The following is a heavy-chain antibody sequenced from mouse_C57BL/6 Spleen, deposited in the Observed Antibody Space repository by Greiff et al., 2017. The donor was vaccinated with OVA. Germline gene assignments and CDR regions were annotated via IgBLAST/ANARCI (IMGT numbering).Heavy chain of an antibody. CDR2: IYPGSGNT. J-gene: IGHJ1*03. Sequence: QVQLQQSGAELVRPGASVKLSCKASGYTFTDYYINWVKQRPGQGLEWIARIYPGSGNTYYNEKFKGKATLTAEKSSSTAYMQLSSLTSEDSAVYFCARGEVTWYFDVWGTGTTVTVSS. CDR1: GYTFTDYY. CDR3: ARGEVTWYFDV. D-gene: IGHD2-2*01. V-gene: IGHV1-76*01.